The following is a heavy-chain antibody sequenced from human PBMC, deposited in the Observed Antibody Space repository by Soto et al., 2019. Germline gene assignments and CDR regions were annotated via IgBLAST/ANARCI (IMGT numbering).Heavy chain of an antibody. J-gene: IGHJ3*01. D-gene: IGHD5-18*01. CDR3: STCTYGYIPL. Sequence: GGSLRLSCAASGFTLSNTWMTWVRQAPGKGLEWVGRIKSKTEGGTTDYAAPVKGRFTISRDDSKNTLYLQMNSLNTEDTAVYYCSTCTYGYIPLWGQRAMVTVSS. CDR1: GFTLSNTW. CDR2: IKSKTEGGTT. V-gene: IGHV3-15*01.